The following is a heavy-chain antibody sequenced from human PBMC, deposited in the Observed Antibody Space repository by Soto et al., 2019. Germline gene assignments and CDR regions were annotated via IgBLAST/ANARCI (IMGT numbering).Heavy chain of an antibody. Sequence: PSETLSLTCTVSGGSISSYYWSWIRQPPGKGLEWIGYIYYSGSTNYNPSLKSRVTISVDTSKNQFSLKLNSVTAADTAVYYCARGRLVPAVNFDYGGLGTLVTVS. CDR3: ARGRLVPAVNFDY. CDR2: IYYSGST. J-gene: IGHJ4*02. D-gene: IGHD2-2*01. V-gene: IGHV4-59*12. CDR1: GGSISSYY.